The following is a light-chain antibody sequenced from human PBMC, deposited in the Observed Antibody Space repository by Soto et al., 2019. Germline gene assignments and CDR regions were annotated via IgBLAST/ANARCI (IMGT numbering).Light chain of an antibody. CDR1: SSDVGGYKY. CDR2: EVN. V-gene: IGLV2-8*01. CDR3: SAYAGVNNVL. J-gene: IGLJ2*01. Sequence: QSALTQPPSASGSPGQSVTISCTGTSSDVGGYKYVSWYHQKSGKAPKLIIYEVNERPSGVPDRFSGSKSDNTASLTVSGLQAEDEADYYCSAYAGVNNVLFGGGTKLTVL.